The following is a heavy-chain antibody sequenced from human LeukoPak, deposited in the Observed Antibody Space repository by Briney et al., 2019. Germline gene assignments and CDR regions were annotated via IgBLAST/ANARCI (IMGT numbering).Heavy chain of an antibody. CDR3: ARGGHDYDDYYYYYGMDV. Sequence: ASVKVSCKASGYTFTSYYMHWMRQAPGQGLEWMGIINPSGGSTSYAQKFQGRVTMTRDTSTSTVYMELSSLRSEDTAVYYCARGGHDYDDYYYYYGMDVWGQGTTVTVSS. V-gene: IGHV1-46*01. J-gene: IGHJ6*02. CDR2: INPSGGST. CDR1: GYTFTSYY. D-gene: IGHD4-17*01.